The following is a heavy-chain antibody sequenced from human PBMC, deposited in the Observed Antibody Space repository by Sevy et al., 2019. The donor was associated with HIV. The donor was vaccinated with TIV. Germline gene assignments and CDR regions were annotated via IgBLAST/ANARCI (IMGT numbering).Heavy chain of an antibody. CDR1: GFTFSDHY. CDR3: STHAGIAAAGRVFDY. J-gene: IGHJ4*02. D-gene: IGHD6-13*01. V-gene: IGHV3-72*01. CDR2: TRNKADGYTT. Sequence: GGSLRLSCAASGFTFSDHYMEWVRQAPGKGLEWVGRTRNKADGYTTEYAASVKGRFTSPIDDSENSLYLQMNSLKTEDTAVYYCSTHAGIAAAGRVFDYWGQGALVTVSS.